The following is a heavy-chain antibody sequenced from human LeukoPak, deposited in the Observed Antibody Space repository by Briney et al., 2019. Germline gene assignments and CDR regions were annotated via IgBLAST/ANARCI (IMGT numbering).Heavy chain of an antibody. J-gene: IGHJ4*02. CDR2: INPNSGGT. V-gene: IGHV1-2*02. Sequence: ASVKVSCKASGYTFSGYYMHWVRQAPGQGLEWMGWINPNSGGTKYVQKFQGRVTMTRDTSISTAYMELSRLRSDDTAVYYCASGSLASYFDHWGQGTLVTVSS. CDR3: ASGSLASYFDH. D-gene: IGHD3-16*01. CDR1: GYTFSGYY.